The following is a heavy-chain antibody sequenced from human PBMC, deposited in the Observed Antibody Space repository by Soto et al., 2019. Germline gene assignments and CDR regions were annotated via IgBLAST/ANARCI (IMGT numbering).Heavy chain of an antibody. V-gene: IGHV4-34*01. D-gene: IGHD4-4*01. CDR2: INHSGST. CDR3: ARSNTGFDP. Sequence: ASETLSLTCAVYGGSFSGYYWSWIRQPPGKGLEWIGQINHSGSTNYNPSLKSRVTISLDTSKNQFSLKVTSVTAADTAVYYCARSNTGFDPWGLGTLVTVSS. J-gene: IGHJ5*02. CDR1: GGSFSGYY.